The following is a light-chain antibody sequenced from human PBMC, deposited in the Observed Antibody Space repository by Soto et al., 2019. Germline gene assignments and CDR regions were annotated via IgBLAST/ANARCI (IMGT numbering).Light chain of an antibody. CDR1: SSDVGGYNY. J-gene: IGLJ1*01. CDR2: EVS. V-gene: IGLV2-14*01. CDR3: SSYTTTSTIFV. Sequence: QSALTQPASVSGSPGQSITISCTGTSSDVGGYNYVSWYQQHPGKAPKLMISEVSNRPSGVSNRFSGSKSGDTASLTISGLQADDEADYYCSSYTTTSTIFVFGSGTKLTVL.